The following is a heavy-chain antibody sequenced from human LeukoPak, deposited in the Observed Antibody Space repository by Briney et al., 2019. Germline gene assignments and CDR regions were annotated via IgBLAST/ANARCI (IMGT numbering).Heavy chain of an antibody. CDR1: GFTFTGSA. CDR3: ARGRLVLRYFDWPPDY. Sequence: SVKVSCKASGFTFTGSAVQWVRQARGQRLEWIGWIVVGSDNTNYAEKFKERVTITRDTSISTAYMELSSLRSEDTAVYYCARGRLVLRYFDWPPDYWGQGTLVTVSS. CDR2: IVVGSDNT. V-gene: IGHV1-58*01. D-gene: IGHD3-9*01. J-gene: IGHJ4*02.